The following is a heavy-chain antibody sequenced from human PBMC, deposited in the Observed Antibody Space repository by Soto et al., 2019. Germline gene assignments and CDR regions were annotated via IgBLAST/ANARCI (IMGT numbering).Heavy chain of an antibody. J-gene: IGHJ6*02. CDR1: GFTFSSYA. D-gene: IGHD3-9*01. CDR2: ISHDGSNK. Sequence: GGSLRLSCAASGFTFSSYAMHWVRQAPGKGLEWVAVISHDGSNKYYADSVKGRFTISRDNSKNTLYLQMNSLRAEDTAVYYCARDRWNYDILTGSDYYYGMDVWGQGTTVTVSS. V-gene: IGHV3-30-3*01. CDR3: ARDRWNYDILTGSDYYYGMDV.